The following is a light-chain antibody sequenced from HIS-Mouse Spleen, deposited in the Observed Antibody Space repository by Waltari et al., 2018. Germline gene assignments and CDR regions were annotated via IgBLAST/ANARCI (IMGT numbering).Light chain of an antibody. CDR2: EDS. CDR3: YSTDSSGNHRV. J-gene: IGLJ2*01. CDR1: ALPKKY. V-gene: IGLV3-10*01. Sequence: SYELTQPPSVSVSPGQTARITCSGDALPKKYAYWYQQKSGQARVLVIYEDSKRPSGIPERFSGCSSGNMATLTISGAQVEGEADYYCYSTDSSGNHRVFGGGTKLTVL.